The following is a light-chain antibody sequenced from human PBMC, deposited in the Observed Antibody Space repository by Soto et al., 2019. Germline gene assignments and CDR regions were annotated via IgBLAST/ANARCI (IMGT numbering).Light chain of an antibody. CDR2: GAS. Sequence: AIRLTQSPSSLSASTGDRVTITCRASQGISNWLAWYQQRPGKAPKLLVYGASTLQSGVPSRFSGSGSGTDFTLTISGLQSEDFATYYCQHYKNFPWTFGQETKVDVK. CDR1: QGISNW. J-gene: IGKJ1*01. V-gene: IGKV1-8*01. CDR3: QHYKNFPWT.